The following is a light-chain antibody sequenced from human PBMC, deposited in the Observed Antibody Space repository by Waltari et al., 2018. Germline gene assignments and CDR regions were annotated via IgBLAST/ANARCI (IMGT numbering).Light chain of an antibody. CDR2: KAS. J-gene: IGKJ1*01. CDR3: QPYNTFPWT. CDR1: QSTSTW. V-gene: IGKV1-5*03. Sequence: DIQMTQSPSTLSASVGDRVPITCRASQSTSTWLAWYQQKPGKAPNLLIYKASALESGVPSRFSGSGSATDFTLTISGLQPDDFATYFCQPYNTFPWTFGQGTKVEIK.